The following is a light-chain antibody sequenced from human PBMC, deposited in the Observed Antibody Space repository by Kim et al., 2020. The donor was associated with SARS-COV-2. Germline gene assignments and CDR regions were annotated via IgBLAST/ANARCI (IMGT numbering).Light chain of an antibody. V-gene: IGLV6-57*01. CDR2: EDD. CDR3: QSYDDTDVV. J-gene: IGLJ2*01. CDR1: SGSIASNY. Sequence: GETVTISCTRSSGSIASNYVQWYRQRPGSSTTTLISEDDKRLSGVPDRFSGSLDTSSNSASLTISGLRTEDEAHYYCQSYDDTDVVFGGGTQLTVL.